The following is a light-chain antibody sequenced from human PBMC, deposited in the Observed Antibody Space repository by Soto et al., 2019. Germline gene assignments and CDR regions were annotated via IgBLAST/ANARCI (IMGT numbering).Light chain of an antibody. CDR3: QQYNSYSKT. V-gene: IGKV1-5*01. CDR1: QSISNW. Sequence: DIQMTQSPSTLAASLGDRVTITCGAGQSISNWFAWYQQKPGKAPKLLIYDASTLGSGVPSRFSGSGSGTEFTLTISSLPPDDFETYYCQQYNSYSKTFGQGTKVDIK. J-gene: IGKJ1*01. CDR2: DAS.